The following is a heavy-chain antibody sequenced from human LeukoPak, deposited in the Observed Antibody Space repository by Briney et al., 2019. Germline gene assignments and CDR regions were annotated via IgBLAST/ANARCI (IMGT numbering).Heavy chain of an antibody. CDR2: ISGSGGST. CDR1: GFTFSSYA. J-gene: IGHJ4*02. Sequence: GGSLRLSCAASGFTFSSYAMSWVRQAPGKGLEWVSAISGSGGSTYYADSVKGRFTISRDNSKNTLYLQMNSLRAEDTAVYYCAKDREVGYYYGSGSYGDLDYSGQGTLVTVSS. V-gene: IGHV3-23*01. D-gene: IGHD3-10*01. CDR3: AKDREVGYYYGSGSYGDLDY.